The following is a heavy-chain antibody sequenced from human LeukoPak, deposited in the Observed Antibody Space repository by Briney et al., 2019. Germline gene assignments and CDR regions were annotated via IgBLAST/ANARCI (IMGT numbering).Heavy chain of an antibody. CDR3: GRGGEMATINY. Sequence: GASVKVSCKASGYTFTSYAMHWVRQAPGQRLEWMGWINAGNGNTKYSQKFQGRLTLTRNTSTRAAYMELSSLTSEDTAVYYCGRGGEMATINYWGQGTLVTVSS. J-gene: IGHJ4*02. CDR1: GYTFTSYA. CDR2: INAGNGNT. V-gene: IGHV1-3*01. D-gene: IGHD5-24*01.